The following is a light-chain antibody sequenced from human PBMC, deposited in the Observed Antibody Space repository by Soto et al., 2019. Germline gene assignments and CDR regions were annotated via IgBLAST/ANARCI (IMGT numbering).Light chain of an antibody. J-gene: IGKJ4*01. CDR3: QQSYSTPLT. V-gene: IGKV1-39*01. CDR1: QSISTH. Sequence: DIQMTQSPSSLSASVGDRVTITCRVSQSISTHLNWYQQKPGKAPKLLIYAASSLQSGVPSRFSGSGSGTDFTLTISSLQPEDFATYYCQQSYSTPLTFGGGTKVDIK. CDR2: AAS.